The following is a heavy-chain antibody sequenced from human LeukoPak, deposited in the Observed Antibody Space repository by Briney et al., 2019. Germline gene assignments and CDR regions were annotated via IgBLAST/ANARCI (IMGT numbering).Heavy chain of an antibody. J-gene: IGHJ3*02. CDR1: GYTFTGYY. CDR3: ARNYDRSEDGAFDI. CDR2: INPNSGGT. Sequence: ASVKVSCKASGYTFTGYYMHWVRQAPGQGLEWMGWINPNSGGTNYAQKFQGWVTMTRDTSISTAYMELSRLRSDDTAVYYCARNYDRSEDGAFDIWGQGTMVTVSS. D-gene: IGHD3-16*01. V-gene: IGHV1-2*04.